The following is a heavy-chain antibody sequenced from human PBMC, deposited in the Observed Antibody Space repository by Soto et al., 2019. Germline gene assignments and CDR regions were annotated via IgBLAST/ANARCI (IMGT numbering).Heavy chain of an antibody. V-gene: IGHV4-31*03. Sequence: KPSETLSLTCTVSGGSISSGGYYWSWIRQHPGKGLEWIGYIYYSGSTYYNPSLKSRVTISVDTSKNQFSLKLSSVTAADTAVYYCARDQRTIFGDNAYGMDVWGQGTTVTVSS. CDR3: ARDQRTIFGDNAYGMDV. J-gene: IGHJ6*02. CDR2: IYYSGST. CDR1: GGSISSGGYY. D-gene: IGHD3-3*01.